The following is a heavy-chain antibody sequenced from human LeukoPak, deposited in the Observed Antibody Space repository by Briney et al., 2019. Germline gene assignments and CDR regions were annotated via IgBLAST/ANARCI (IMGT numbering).Heavy chain of an antibody. V-gene: IGHV4-59*01. CDR2: FHDSEST. Sequence: SETLSLTCTVSGGSISNSYWSWIRQPPGKGLEWIGFFHDSESTNYNPSLKSRVSISLDTSKNQVSLWLSSVTAADTAVYYCARGDASGRPGIGFHFWRQGPLVTVSS. J-gene: IGHJ4*02. D-gene: IGHD1-26*01. CDR1: GGSISNSY. CDR3: ARGDASGRPGIGFHF.